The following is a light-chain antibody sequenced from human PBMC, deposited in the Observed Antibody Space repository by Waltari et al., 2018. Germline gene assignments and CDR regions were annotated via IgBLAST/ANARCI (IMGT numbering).Light chain of an antibody. CDR3: QTWGTGIWVV. CDR2: LNSDGSH. CDR1: SGHSSYA. Sequence: QLVLTQSPSASASLGASVKLTCTLSSGHSSYAIAWHPQQPEKGPRYLMKLNSDGSHSKGDGIPDRFSGSSSGAERYLTISSLQSEDEADYYCQTWGTGIWVVFGGGTKLTVL. J-gene: IGLJ2*01. V-gene: IGLV4-69*01.